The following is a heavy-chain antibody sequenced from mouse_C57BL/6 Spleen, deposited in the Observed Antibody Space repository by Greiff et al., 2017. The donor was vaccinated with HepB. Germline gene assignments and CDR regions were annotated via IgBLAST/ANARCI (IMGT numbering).Heavy chain of an antibody. D-gene: IGHD3-3*01. CDR2: IDPSDSET. J-gene: IGHJ2*01. V-gene: IGHV1-52*01. CDR1: GYTFTSYW. CDR3: ARGWYFDY. Sequence: QVQLQQSGAELVRPGSSVKLSCKASGYTFTSYWMHWVKQRPIQGLEWIGNIDPSDSETHYNQKFKDKATLTVDKSSSTAYMQLSSLTSEDAAVYYCARGWYFDYWGQGTTLTVSS.